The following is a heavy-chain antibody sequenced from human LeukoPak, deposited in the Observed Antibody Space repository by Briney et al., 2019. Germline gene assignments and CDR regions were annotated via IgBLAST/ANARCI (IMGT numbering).Heavy chain of an antibody. J-gene: IGHJ4*02. CDR3: VKDNPLDY. CDR2: TYYRSNWYN. D-gene: IGHD1-14*01. CDR1: GDSVSSNSAA. Sequence: SQTLSLTCGISGDSVSSNSAAWNWIRQSPSRGLEWLGRTYYRSNWYNDYALSVKSRITINADTSKNQISLQLNSVTPEDTAVYYCVKDNPLDYWGQGTLVIVSS. V-gene: IGHV6-1*01.